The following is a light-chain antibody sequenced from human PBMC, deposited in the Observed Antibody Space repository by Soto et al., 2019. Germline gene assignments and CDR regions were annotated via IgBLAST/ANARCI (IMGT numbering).Light chain of an antibody. V-gene: IGKV1-5*01. CDR1: QSISIS. CDR3: RQYNSYPWT. CDR2: AAS. Sequence: DIQMTQSPSTLSAFVGDRVTITCRASQSISISLAWYQQKAGKAPKLLIYAASSLQSGVPSRFSGSGSGTEFTLTISSLQPDDFAAYYCRQYNSYPWTFGQGTKVDIK. J-gene: IGKJ1*01.